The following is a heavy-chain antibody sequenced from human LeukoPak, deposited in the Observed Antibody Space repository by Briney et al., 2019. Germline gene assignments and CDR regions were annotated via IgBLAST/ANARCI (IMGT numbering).Heavy chain of an antibody. CDR2: INPSGGST. Sequence: ASVKVSCKASGYTFTSNYMHWVRQAPGQGLEWMGMINPSGGSTSYARKFQGRVTMTSDTSTSTAFMELSSLRSEDTAVYSCARGLWQWLVDYWGQGTLVTVSS. D-gene: IGHD6-19*01. CDR1: GYTFTSNY. CDR3: ARGLWQWLVDY. V-gene: IGHV1-46*01. J-gene: IGHJ4*02.